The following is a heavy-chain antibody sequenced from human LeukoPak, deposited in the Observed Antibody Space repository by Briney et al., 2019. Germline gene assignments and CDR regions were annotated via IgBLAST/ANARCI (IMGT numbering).Heavy chain of an antibody. Sequence: GESLKISCKGSGYSFTSYWIGWVRQMPGKGLEWMGIIYPGDSDTRYSPSFQGQVTISADKSISTAYLQWSSLKASDTAMYYCARQPVVVADSYYYYGMDVWGQGTTVTVSS. CDR3: ARQPVVVADSYYYYGMDV. D-gene: IGHD2-15*01. CDR2: IYPGDSDT. J-gene: IGHJ6*02. V-gene: IGHV5-51*01. CDR1: GYSFTSYW.